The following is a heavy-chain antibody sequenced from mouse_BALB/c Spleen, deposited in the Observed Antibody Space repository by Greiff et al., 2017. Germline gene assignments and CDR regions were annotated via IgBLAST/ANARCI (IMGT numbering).Heavy chain of an antibody. J-gene: IGHJ3*01. D-gene: IGHD2-4*01. Sequence: EVKLQESGPSLVKPSQTLSLTCSVTGDSITSGYWNWIRKFPGNKLEYMGYISYSGSTYYNPSLKSRISITRDTSKNQYYLQLNSVTTEDTATYYCARGGYDYDEAWFAYWGQGTLVTVSA. V-gene: IGHV3-8*02. CDR3: ARGGYDYDEAWFAY. CDR1: GDSITSGY. CDR2: ISYSGST.